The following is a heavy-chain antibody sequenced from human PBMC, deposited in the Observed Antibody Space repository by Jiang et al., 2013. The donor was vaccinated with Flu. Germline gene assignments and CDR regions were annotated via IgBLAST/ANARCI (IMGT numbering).Heavy chain of an antibody. CDR1: GYSFDNKW. D-gene: IGHD6-6*01. V-gene: IGHV5-51*01. Sequence: GAEVKKPGESLKISCQGSGYSFDNKWIAWVRQMPGKGLEWMGIIYPGDSGVRYSPSFEGRVTISVDRSISTAYLQWSSLKASDTATYYCARHGLHGRAVRWPGYFYGMDVWGKGTTVTVCS. CDR3: ARHGLHGRAVRWPGYFYGMDV. J-gene: IGHJ6*04. CDR2: IYPGDSGV.